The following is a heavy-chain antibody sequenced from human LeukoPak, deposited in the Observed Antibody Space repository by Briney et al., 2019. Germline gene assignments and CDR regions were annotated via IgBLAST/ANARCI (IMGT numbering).Heavy chain of an antibody. J-gene: IGHJ4*02. D-gene: IGHD4-17*01. Sequence: GGSLRLSCAASGFTFSSYWMHWVRQAPGKGLVWVSRINTDGSSTSYADSVKGRFTISRDNAKNTLYLQMNSLRAEDTAVYYCAKGGAGDSPGYWGQGTLVTVSS. CDR1: GFTFSSYW. CDR3: AKGGAGDSPGY. V-gene: IGHV3-74*01. CDR2: INTDGSST.